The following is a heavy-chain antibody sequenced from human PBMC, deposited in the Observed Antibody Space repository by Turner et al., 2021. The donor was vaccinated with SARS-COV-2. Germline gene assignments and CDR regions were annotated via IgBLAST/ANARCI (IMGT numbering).Heavy chain of an antibody. J-gene: IGHJ2*01. CDR1: GGSISSSRYY. CDR3: ARLDYDFWGGYPDRGYFDL. D-gene: IGHD3-3*01. V-gene: IGHV4-39*01. CDR2: IDYSRST. Sequence: QLQLQESGPGLVKPSETLSLTCTVSGGSISSSRYYWGWSRQPPGKGLEWIGSIDYSRSTNYNPSLKSRVTISVDTSKNQFSLKLSSVTAADTAVDYCARLDYDFWGGYPDRGYFDLWGRGTLVTVSS.